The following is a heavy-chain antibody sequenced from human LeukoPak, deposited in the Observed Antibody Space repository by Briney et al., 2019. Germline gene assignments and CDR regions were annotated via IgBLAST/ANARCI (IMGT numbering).Heavy chain of an antibody. J-gene: IGHJ3*02. CDR2: INHSGST. CDR3: ARGFPITMVRGVTSNDAFDI. D-gene: IGHD3-10*01. Sequence: SETLSLTCAVYGGSFSGYYWSWIRQPPGKGLEWIGEINHSGSTNYNPSLKSRVTISVDTSKNQFPLKLSSVTAADTAVYHCARGFPITMVRGVTSNDAFDIWGQGTMVTVSS. CDR1: GGSFSGYY. V-gene: IGHV4-34*01.